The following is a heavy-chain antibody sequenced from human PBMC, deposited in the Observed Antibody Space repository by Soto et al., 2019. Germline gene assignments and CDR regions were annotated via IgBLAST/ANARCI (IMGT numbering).Heavy chain of an antibody. V-gene: IGHV1-18*01. CDR1: GYTFTHYG. CDR2: INSFSGDT. J-gene: IGHJ2*01. CDR3: ARDLHSGGKYWYFDI. Sequence: QVQLVQSGAEVKKPGASVKVSCKASGYTFTHYGITWVRQAPGQGLEWMGWINSFSGDTNYPQKRQGRLTMTTDTSTNTVYMELRNLRSDDTSVYYCARDLHSGGKYWYFDIWGRGTLVTVSS. D-gene: IGHD2-15*01.